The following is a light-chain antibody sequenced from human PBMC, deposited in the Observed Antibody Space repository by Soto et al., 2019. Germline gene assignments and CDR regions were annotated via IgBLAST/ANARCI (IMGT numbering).Light chain of an antibody. CDR3: QQYGSSGT. CDR1: QSVSSSY. J-gene: IGKJ1*01. V-gene: IGKV3-20*01. CDR2: ESS. Sequence: EIVLTQSPGTLSLSPGERATLSCRASQSVSSSYLTWYQQKPGQAPRLLIYESSNRATGIAARFSGSGSGTDFTLTISRLEPEDFAVYYCQQYGSSGTFGQGTKVDIK.